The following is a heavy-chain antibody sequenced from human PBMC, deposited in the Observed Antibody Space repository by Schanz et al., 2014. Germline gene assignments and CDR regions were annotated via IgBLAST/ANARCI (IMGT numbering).Heavy chain of an antibody. CDR2: IRSDERDK. J-gene: IGHJ4*02. Sequence: QVQLVESGGGVVQPGGSLRLSCAASGFTFSNFGIHWVRQAPGMGLEWVALIRSDERDKSYADSVKGRFTISRDNSKTTLYLQMNSLRAEDTALYYCAKDRRGYRYGHIDFWGQGDLVTVSS. CDR1: GFTFSNFG. V-gene: IGHV3-30*02. D-gene: IGHD5-18*01. CDR3: AKDRRGYRYGHIDF.